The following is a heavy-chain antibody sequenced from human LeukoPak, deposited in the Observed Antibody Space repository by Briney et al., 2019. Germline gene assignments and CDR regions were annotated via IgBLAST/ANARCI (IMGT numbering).Heavy chain of an antibody. J-gene: IGHJ3*02. CDR3: VREGFGEGLRLSYAFDI. CDR2: IHYSTTT. CDR1: GFSLSTGYF. D-gene: IGHD3-10*01. V-gene: IGHV4-38-2*02. Sequence: SETLSLTCSVSGFSLSTGYFWGWIRQPPGRGLEWIASIHYSTTTYYNPALESRVTISVRASKNRLSLKLGSVTAADTAVYYCVREGFGEGLRLSYAFDIWGQGTVVTVSS.